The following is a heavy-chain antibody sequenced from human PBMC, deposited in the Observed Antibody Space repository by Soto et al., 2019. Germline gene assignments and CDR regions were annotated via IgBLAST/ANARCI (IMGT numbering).Heavy chain of an antibody. CDR1: GFTFSHDW. V-gene: IGHV3-15*01. CDR2: IKSKTDGGTT. J-gene: IGHJ6*02. Sequence: PGGSLILSCASSGFTFSHDWMSWVRQAPGKGLEWVGRIKSKTDGGTTDYAAPVKGRFTISRDDSKNTLYLQMNSLKTEDTAVYYCTTGTTVTIRYYYYGMDVWGQGTTVTVSS. CDR3: TTGTTVTIRYYYYGMDV. D-gene: IGHD4-17*01.